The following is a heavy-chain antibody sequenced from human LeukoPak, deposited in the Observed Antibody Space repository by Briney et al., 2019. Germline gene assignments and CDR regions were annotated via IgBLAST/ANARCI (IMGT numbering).Heavy chain of an antibody. CDR1: RFTFSTYG. D-gene: IGHD3-22*01. CDR2: ISVSGNT. J-gene: IGHJ5*02. Sequence: GGTLRLSCAASRFTFSTYGMSWVRQGPGKGLEWVSAISVSGNTYHADSVKGRFTISRDSSKNTLYLQMNSLRAGDAAVYYCARDLGQYYDTSDNWFDPWGQGTLVTVSS. CDR3: ARDLGQYYDTSDNWFDP. V-gene: IGHV3-23*01.